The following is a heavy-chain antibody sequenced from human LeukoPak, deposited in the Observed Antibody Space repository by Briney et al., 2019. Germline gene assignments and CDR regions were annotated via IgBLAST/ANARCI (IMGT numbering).Heavy chain of an antibody. V-gene: IGHV3-66*01. CDR2: IYSTGGI. D-gene: IGHD1-26*01. CDR1: GFTVSNNY. J-gene: IGHJ4*02. Sequence: GGSLRLSCAVSGFTVSNNYMSWVRQAPGKGLEWVSVIYSTGGIHYADSVKGRFTISRDNAKNSLYLQMNSLRAEDTAVYYCARDPGGDYWGQGTLVTVSS. CDR3: ARDPGGDY.